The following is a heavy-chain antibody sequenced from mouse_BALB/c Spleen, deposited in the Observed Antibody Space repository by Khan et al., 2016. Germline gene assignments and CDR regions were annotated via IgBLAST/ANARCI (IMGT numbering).Heavy chain of an antibody. V-gene: IGHV3-2*02. CDR1: GFSITSDYA. D-gene: IGHD4-1*01. CDR3: ARSSNWDGFAY. CDR2: ISYSGST. J-gene: IGHJ3*01. Sequence: EVQLQESGPGLVKPSQSLSLTCTVTGFSITSDYAWNWIRQFPGNKLEWMGYISYSGSTTYNPSLKSRVSLTRDTSKNQFFLHLNSVTAEDTATSYCARSSNWDGFAYWGQGTLVTVSA.